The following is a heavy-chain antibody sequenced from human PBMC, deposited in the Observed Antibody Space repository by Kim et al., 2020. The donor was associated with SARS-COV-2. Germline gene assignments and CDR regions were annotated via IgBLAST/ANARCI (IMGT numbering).Heavy chain of an antibody. V-gene: IGHV5-51*01. CDR3: ARRPIAVAGPFDY. CDR1: GYSFTSYW. Sequence: GESLKISCKGSGYSFTSYWIGWVRQMPGKGLEWMGIIYSGDSDTRYSPSFQGQVTISVDKSISTAYLQWSSLKASDTAMYYCARRPIAVAGPFDYWGQGTLVTVSS. J-gene: IGHJ4*02. D-gene: IGHD6-19*01. CDR2: IYSGDSDT.